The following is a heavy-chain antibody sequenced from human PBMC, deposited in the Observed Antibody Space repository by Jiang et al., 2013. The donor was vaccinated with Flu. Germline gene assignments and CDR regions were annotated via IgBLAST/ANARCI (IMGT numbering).Heavy chain of an antibody. CDR1: GNIFSSDW. J-gene: IGHJ4*02. CDR2: SFLMTLIP. Sequence: PGESLRISCKGSGNIFSSDWIAWVRQMPGKAWSTWGSSFLMTLIPDTARPSKPGHHLSRQVHQHRYLQWSSLKASDTALYYCARAPGIWSDRFTFHSPMFDHWGQGTLVTVSS. CDR3: ARAPGIWSDRFTFHSPMFDH. D-gene: IGHD1-14*01. V-gene: IGHV5-51*01.